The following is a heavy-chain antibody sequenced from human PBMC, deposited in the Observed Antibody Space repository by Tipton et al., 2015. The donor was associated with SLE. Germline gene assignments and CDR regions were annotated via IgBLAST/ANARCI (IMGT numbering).Heavy chain of an antibody. V-gene: IGHV4-39*07. CDR2: IYYSGGT. CDR3: ASPSGSRDY. CDR1: GGSISSSSYY. Sequence: TLSLTCTVSGGSISSSSYYWGWIRQPPGKGLEWIGSIYYSGGTYYNPSLKSRVTISVDTSKNQFSLKLSSVTAADTAVYYCASPSGSRDYWGQGTLVTVSS. D-gene: IGHD1-26*01. J-gene: IGHJ4*02.